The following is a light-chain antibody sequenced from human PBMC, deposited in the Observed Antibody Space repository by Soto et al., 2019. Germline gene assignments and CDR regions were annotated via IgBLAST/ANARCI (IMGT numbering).Light chain of an antibody. CDR1: QSISSW. J-gene: IGKJ1*01. Sequence: DIQMTQSPSTLYATAGDRVTIPCRASQSISSWLAWYQHKPGKAPKLLIYDASNLDSGVPSRLSGSGSGKEFSLTISNLQPDDRATYYSQQYENYWTFGQGTKV. CDR3: QQYENYWT. V-gene: IGKV1-5*01. CDR2: DAS.